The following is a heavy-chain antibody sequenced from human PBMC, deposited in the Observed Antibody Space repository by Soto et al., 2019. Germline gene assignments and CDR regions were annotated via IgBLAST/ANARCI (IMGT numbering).Heavy chain of an antibody. CDR1: GGAFSNHA. D-gene: IGHD2-15*01. Sequence: SVKVSCKAAGGAFSNHAISWVRQAPGQGLEWMGGIIPIFGTPMYAQEFKGRVTITADKSMSTVYMELSSLRSDDTAVYYCATSVVVVAGVRAPYYFDYWGQGTLVTVSS. CDR3: ATSVVVVAGVRAPYYFDY. V-gene: IGHV1-69*06. CDR2: IIPIFGTP. J-gene: IGHJ4*02.